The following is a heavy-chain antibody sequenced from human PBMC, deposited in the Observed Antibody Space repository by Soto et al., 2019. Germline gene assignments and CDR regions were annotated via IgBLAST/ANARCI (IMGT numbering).Heavy chain of an antibody. CDR2: ISGSGGST. Sequence: EVQLLESGGGLVQPGGSLRLSCAASGSTFSSYAMRWVRQAPGKGLEWVSAISGSGGSTYYADSVKGRFTISRDNSKNTLYLQMNSLRAEDTAVYYCAKVPDYDILTGYFGAPYYYGMDVWGQGTTVTVSS. D-gene: IGHD3-9*01. J-gene: IGHJ6*02. V-gene: IGHV3-23*01. CDR3: AKVPDYDILTGYFGAPYYYGMDV. CDR1: GSTFSSYA.